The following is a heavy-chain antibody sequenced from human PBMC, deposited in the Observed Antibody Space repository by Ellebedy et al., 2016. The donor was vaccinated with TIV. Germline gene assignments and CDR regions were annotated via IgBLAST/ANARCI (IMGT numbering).Heavy chain of an antibody. J-gene: IGHJ5*02. CDR3: ATRRDLLVHNWFDP. V-gene: IGHV1-24*01. Sequence: AASVKVSCKVSGYTLTELSMHWVRQAPGTGLEWMGGFDPEDGETIYAQKFQGRVTMTEDTSTDTAYMELSSLGSGDTAVYYCATRRDLLVHNWFDPWGQGTLVTVSS. D-gene: IGHD6-13*01. CDR1: GYTLTELS. CDR2: FDPEDGET.